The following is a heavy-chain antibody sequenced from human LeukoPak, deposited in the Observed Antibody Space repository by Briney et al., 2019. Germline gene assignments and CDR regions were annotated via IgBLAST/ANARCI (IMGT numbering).Heavy chain of an antibody. CDR1: GFTFNAYA. CDR2: IWYDGSNK. D-gene: IGHD2-15*01. V-gene: IGHV3-33*01. J-gene: IGHJ6*02. CDR3: VRDPSCSGGGCYYYYGMDV. Sequence: GNSLRLSCAASGFTFNAYAIHWVRQAPGKGLEWVAVIWYDGSNKYYADSVRGRFTISRDNSKNTLYLQMNSLRADDTAIYYCVRDPSCSGGGCYYYYGMDVWGQGTTVTVSS.